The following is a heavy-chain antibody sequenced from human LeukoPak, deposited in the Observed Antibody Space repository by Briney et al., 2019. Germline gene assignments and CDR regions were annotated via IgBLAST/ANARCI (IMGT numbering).Heavy chain of an antibody. J-gene: IGHJ5*02. Sequence: WETLSLTCTVSGCSISSNRYYWVWMRQPPGMGLVWISSICYSGSTYYNPSLKSRVTISVDTSKHQFSLKLSYVTAADTAVYYCARSALFDFWSGYYSEETNWFDPWGQGTLVTVSS. CDR1: GCSISSNRYY. CDR3: ARSALFDFWSGYYSEETNWFDP. V-gene: IGHV4-39*01. CDR2: ICYSGST. D-gene: IGHD3-3*01.